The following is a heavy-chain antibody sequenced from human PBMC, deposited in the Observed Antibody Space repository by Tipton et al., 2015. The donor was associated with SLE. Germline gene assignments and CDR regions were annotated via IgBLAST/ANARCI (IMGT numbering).Heavy chain of an antibody. CDR2: VFYSGNT. CDR1: GGSISTTDHY. D-gene: IGHD6-19*01. Sequence: LRLSCSVSGGSISTTDHYWGWIRQPPGKGLEWIGSVFYSGNTYYNESLQSRVTISIDTSKNHFSLKLYSVTAADTAVYFCAKGLQQWHTYYFDYWGQGNLVTVSS. CDR3: AKGLQQWHTYYFDY. J-gene: IGHJ4*02. V-gene: IGHV4-39*07.